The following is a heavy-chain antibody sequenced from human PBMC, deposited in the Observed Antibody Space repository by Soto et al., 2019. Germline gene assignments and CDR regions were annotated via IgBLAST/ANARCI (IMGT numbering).Heavy chain of an antibody. CDR3: ARRARGYYFDY. V-gene: IGHV4-39*01. CDR1: GGSISSSSYY. Sequence: SETLSLTCTVSGGSISSSSYYWGWIRQPPGKGLEWIGSIYYSGSTYYNPSLKSRVTISVDTSKNQFSLKLSSVTAADTAVYYCARRARGYYFDYWGQGTLVTVSS. CDR2: IYYSGST. J-gene: IGHJ4*02.